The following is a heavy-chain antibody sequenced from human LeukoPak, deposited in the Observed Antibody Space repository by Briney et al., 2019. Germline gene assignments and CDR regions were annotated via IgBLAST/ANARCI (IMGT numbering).Heavy chain of an antibody. V-gene: IGHV1-8*03. CDR2: MSPNSGNT. D-gene: IGHD3-3*01. J-gene: IGHJ6*03. CDR3: ARTDYDFWSGTARRYYYYYMDV. CDR1: GYTFTSYD. Sequence: ASVKVSCKASGYTFTSYDINWVRQATGQGFEWMGWMSPNSGNTGYAQKFQGRVTITRNTSISTAYMELSSLRSEDTAVYYCARTDYDFWSGTARRYYYYYMDVWGKGTTVTVSS.